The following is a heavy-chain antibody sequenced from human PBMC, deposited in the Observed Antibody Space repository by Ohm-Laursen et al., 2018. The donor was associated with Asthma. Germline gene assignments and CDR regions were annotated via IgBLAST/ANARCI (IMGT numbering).Heavy chain of an antibody. CDR2: IYSGGST. D-gene: IGHD6-6*01. Sequence: SLRLSCAASGFTVSSNYMSWVRQAPGKGLEWVSVIYSGGSTYYADSVKGRFTISRDNSKNTLYLQMNSLRAEDTAVYYCAKARYSSSSEYWGQGTLVTVSS. CDR3: AKARYSSSSEY. V-gene: IGHV3-53*01. CDR1: GFTVSSNY. J-gene: IGHJ4*02.